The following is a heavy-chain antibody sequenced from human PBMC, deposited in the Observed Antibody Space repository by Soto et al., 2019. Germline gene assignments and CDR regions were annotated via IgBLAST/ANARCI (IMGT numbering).Heavy chain of an antibody. Sequence: GGALRLTSVASGLTFSTYTKNWVRKAPGKGLECVALISYDGRNEYYGDSVKGRFTISRDNSKNTLYLQMNNLRAEDTAVYYCARSSAAGLNWGQGTLVTVSS. J-gene: IGHJ4*02. CDR1: GLTFSTYT. D-gene: IGHD6-13*01. CDR3: ARSSAAGLN. V-gene: IGHV3-30*03. CDR2: ISYDGRNE.